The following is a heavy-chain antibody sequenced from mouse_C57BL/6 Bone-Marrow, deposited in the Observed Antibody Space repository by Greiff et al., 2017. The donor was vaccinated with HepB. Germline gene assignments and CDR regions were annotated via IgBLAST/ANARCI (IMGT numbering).Heavy chain of an antibody. CDR1: GFNIKDYY. CDR2: IDPEDGET. Sequence: VQLKESGAELVKPGASVKLSCTASGFNIKDYYMHWVKQRTEQGLEWIGRIDPEDGETKYAPKFQGKATITADTSSNTAYLQLSSLTSEDTAVYYCARGGRAIYYSGGFDYWGQGTTLTVSS. CDR3: ARGGRAIYYSGGFDY. J-gene: IGHJ2*01. D-gene: IGHD1-1*01. V-gene: IGHV14-2*01.